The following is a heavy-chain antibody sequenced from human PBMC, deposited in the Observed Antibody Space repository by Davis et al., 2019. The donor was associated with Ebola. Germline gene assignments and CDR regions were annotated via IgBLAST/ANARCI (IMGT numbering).Heavy chain of an antibody. J-gene: IGHJ4*02. CDR2: IDPSDSYT. Sequence: GESLKISCQGSGYSFTSYWISWVRQMPGKGLEWMGRIDPSDSYTNYSPSFQGHVTISADNSISTAYLRWSSLKASDTATYYCTRRNDIFTGYQIERGFDYWGQGTLVTVSS. D-gene: IGHD3-9*01. V-gene: IGHV5-10-1*01. CDR3: TRRNDIFTGYQIERGFDY. CDR1: GYSFTSYW.